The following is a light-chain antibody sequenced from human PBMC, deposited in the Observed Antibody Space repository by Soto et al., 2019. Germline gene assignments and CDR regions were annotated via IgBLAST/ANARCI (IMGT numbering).Light chain of an antibody. Sequence: IQMTQSPSSLSACVGDRVTITCQASQDISNYLNWYQQKPGKAPKLLIYDASNLETGVPSRFSGSGSGTDFTFTISSLQPEDIATYYCQQYDNLPWTFGQGTKVDIK. CDR1: QDISNY. CDR3: QQYDNLPWT. J-gene: IGKJ1*01. CDR2: DAS. V-gene: IGKV1-33*01.